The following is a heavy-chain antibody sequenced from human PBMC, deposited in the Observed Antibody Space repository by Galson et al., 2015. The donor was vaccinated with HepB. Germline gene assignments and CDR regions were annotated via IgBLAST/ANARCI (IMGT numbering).Heavy chain of an antibody. D-gene: IGHD3-10*01. Sequence: SLRLSCAASGFTFSSHVMSWVRQAPGKGLEWVSVIGGSGVTTYYADSVKGRFTISRDNSKNTLCLQMNSLRAEDTAVYYCAKPISMVRGLRDGMDVWGQGTTVTVSS. CDR1: GFTFSSHV. J-gene: IGHJ6*02. CDR2: IGGSGVTT. V-gene: IGHV3-23*01. CDR3: AKPISMVRGLRDGMDV.